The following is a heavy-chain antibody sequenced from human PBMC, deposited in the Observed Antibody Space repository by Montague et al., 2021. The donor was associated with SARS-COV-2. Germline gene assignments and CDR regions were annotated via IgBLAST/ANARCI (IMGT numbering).Heavy chain of an antibody. J-gene: IGHJ5*02. V-gene: IGHV4-59*08. D-gene: IGHD3-10*01. CDR2: ISDSGST. CDR1: GGSLNNYF. Sequence: SETLSLTCTVSGGSLNNYFWSWIRQPPGKGLEWVGYISDSGSTNYNPSLRSRVTISVDKSKNQFSLKVNSVSAADTAVYYCARLGVVPSPRTFDPWGQGTLVTVSS. CDR3: ARLGVVPSPRTFDP.